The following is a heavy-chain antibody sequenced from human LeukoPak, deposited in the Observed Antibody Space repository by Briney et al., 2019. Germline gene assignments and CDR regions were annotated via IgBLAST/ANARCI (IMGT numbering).Heavy chain of an antibody. CDR1: GFTFRNYG. CDR2: IWYDGSNK. D-gene: IGHD3-9*01. V-gene: IGHV3-33*01. J-gene: IGHJ4*02. Sequence: PGGSLRLSCTASGFTFRNYGMNWVRQAPGKGLEWVAGIWYDGSNKDYVDSVKGRFTISRDNSKNTLYLEMNSLTVEDTAVYYCARADILTGYFYFDYWGQGTLVTVSS. CDR3: ARADILTGYFYFDY.